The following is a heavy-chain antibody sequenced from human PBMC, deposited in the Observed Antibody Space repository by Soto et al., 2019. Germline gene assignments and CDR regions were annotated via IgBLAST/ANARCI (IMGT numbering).Heavy chain of an antibody. CDR1: GGSIISGDYY. Sequence: QVQLPESGPGLVKPSQTLSLTCSVSGGSIISGDYYWSWIRQPPGKGLEWIGYIHYTGSTWYNSSLQSRVTISMDAAESQLPLKLSSVTAADTAVYYCARRAVGSGREFDYWGQGTLATVSP. J-gene: IGHJ4*02. CDR3: ARRAVGSGREFDY. V-gene: IGHV4-31*03. D-gene: IGHD3-10*01. CDR2: IHYTGST.